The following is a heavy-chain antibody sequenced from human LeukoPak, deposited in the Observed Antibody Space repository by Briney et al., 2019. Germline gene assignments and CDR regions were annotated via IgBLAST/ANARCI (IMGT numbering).Heavy chain of an antibody. V-gene: IGHV1-2*02. CDR3: ASGGSTIFAGGHPKDY. D-gene: IGHD3-3*01. J-gene: IGHJ4*02. CDR1: GYTFTGYY. CDR2: INPNSGGT. Sequence: RASVKVSCKASGYTFTGYYVHWVRQAPGQGLEWMGWINPNSGGTNYAQKFQGRVTMTRDTSISTAYMELSRLRSDDTAVYYCASGGSTIFAGGHPKDYWGQGTLVTVSS.